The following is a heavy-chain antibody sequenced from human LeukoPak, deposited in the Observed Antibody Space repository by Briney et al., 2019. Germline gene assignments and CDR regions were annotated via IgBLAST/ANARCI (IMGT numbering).Heavy chain of an antibody. Sequence: PLETLSLTCAVYGGSFSGYYWSWIRQPPGKGLEWIGEINHSGSTNYNPSLKSRVTISVDTSKNQFSLKLSSVTAADTAVYYCARHYCSSTSCYSYYYYYMDVWGKGTTVTISS. J-gene: IGHJ6*03. D-gene: IGHD2-2*01. CDR3: ARHYCSSTSCYSYYYYYMDV. CDR1: GGSFSGYY. V-gene: IGHV4-34*01. CDR2: INHSGST.